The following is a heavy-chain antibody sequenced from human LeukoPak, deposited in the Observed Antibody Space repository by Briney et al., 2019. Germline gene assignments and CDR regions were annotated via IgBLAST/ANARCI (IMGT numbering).Heavy chain of an antibody. Sequence: GGSLRLSCAASGFTFSSYDMSWVRQAPGKGLEWVSAISRSGGSTYYADSVKGRFTISRDNSKNTLYLQMNSLRAEDTAVYYCAKDLGIAVAGHNFDYWGQGTLVTVSS. CDR2: ISRSGGST. D-gene: IGHD6-19*01. CDR3: AKDLGIAVAGHNFDY. J-gene: IGHJ4*02. CDR1: GFTFSSYD. V-gene: IGHV3-23*01.